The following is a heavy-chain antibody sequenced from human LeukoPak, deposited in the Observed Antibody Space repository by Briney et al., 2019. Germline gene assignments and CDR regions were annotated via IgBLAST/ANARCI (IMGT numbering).Heavy chain of an antibody. V-gene: IGHV7-4-1*02. J-gene: IGHJ4*02. CDR1: GYTFTDYA. Sequence: ASVKASCKASGYTFTDYAMNWVRQAPGQGLEWMGWINTNTGNPTSAQGFTGRFVISLDTSVSAAYLQISSLKAEDTAVYYCARGTSGLVTTNDYWGQGTLVTVSS. CDR3: ARGTSGLVTTNDY. D-gene: IGHD3/OR15-3a*01. CDR2: INTNTGNP.